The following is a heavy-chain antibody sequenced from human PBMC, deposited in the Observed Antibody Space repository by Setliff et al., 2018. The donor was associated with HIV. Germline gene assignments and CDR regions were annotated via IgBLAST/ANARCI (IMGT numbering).Heavy chain of an antibody. J-gene: IGHJ6*02. Sequence: GGSLRLSCAASGFTFSSYSMNWVRQGPGKGLEWVSSITSSSTYIYYADSVKGRFTISRDNAKNSLYLQMNSLRAEDTAVYYCARKLLTRPNYYGMDVWGQGTTVTVSS. CDR3: ARKLLTRPNYYGMDV. D-gene: IGHD2-15*01. CDR2: ITSSSTYI. CDR1: GFTFSSYS. V-gene: IGHV3-21*01.